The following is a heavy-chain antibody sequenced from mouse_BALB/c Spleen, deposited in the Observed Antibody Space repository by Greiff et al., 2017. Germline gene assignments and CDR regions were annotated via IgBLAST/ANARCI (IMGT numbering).Heavy chain of an antibody. D-gene: IGHD2-4*01. CDR2: INSNGGST. J-gene: IGHJ2*01. Sequence: DVMLVESGGGLVKLGGSLKLSCAASGFTFSSYYMSWVRQTPEKRLELVAAINSNGGSTYYPDTVKGRFTISRDNAKNTLYLQMSSLKSEDTALYYCAGHYDCDVGFDYWGQGTTLTVSA. V-gene: IGHV5-6-2*01. CDR1: GFTFSSYY. CDR3: AGHYDCDVGFDY.